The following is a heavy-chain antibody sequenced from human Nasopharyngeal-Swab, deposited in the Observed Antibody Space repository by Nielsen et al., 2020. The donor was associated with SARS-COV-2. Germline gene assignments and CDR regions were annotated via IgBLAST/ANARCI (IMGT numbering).Heavy chain of an antibody. CDR3: ARSAAYCGGDCYSRGYYYYYYMDV. J-gene: IGHJ6*03. Sequence: SCKGSGYSFTSYWISWVRQMPGKGLEWMGRIDPSDSYTNYSPSFQGHVTIPADKSISTAYLQWSSLKASDTAMYYCARSAAYCGGDCYSRGYYYYYYMDVWGKGTTVTVSS. CDR1: GYSFTSYW. V-gene: IGHV5-10-1*01. D-gene: IGHD2-21*02. CDR2: IDPSDSYT.